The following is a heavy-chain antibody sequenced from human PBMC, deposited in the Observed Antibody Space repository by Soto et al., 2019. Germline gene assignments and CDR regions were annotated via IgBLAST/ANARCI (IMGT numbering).Heavy chain of an antibody. V-gene: IGHV3-21*01. J-gene: IGHJ6*02. D-gene: IGHD3-16*01. Sequence: GGSLRLSCASSGFTFASYNILWVRQAPGKGREWVASISTNSDYIYHADSVKGRFTVSRDNAKKSLFLEMTTLRDEDTAVYYCARGGSAERRTDGDYYYYYPMDVWGQGTTVTVSS. CDR1: GFTFASYN. CDR2: ISTNSDYI. CDR3: ARGGSAERRTDGDYYYYYPMDV.